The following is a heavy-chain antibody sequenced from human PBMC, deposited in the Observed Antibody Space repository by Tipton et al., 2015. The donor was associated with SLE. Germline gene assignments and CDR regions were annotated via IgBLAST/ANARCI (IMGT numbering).Heavy chain of an antibody. CDR1: GFTFSSYA. V-gene: IGHV3-23*01. D-gene: IGHD2-8*01. J-gene: IGHJ1*01. CDR3: AMGDIVLMVYALRH. Sequence: SLRLSCAASGFTFSSYAMSWVRQAPGKGLEWVSAISGSGGSTYYADSVKGRFTISRDNSKNTLYLQMNSLRAEDTAVYYCAMGDIVLMVYALRHWGQGTLVTVSS. CDR2: ISGSGGST.